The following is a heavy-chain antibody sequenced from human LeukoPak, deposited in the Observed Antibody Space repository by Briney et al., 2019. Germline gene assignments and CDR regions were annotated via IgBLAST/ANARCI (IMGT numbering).Heavy chain of an antibody. CDR3: ARAKGYYYDSSGYYHL. V-gene: IGHV3-11*01. CDR2: ISSSGSTI. CDR1: GFTFSDYY. Sequence: GGSLRLSCAASGFTFSDYYMSWIRQAPGKGLEWVSRISSSGSTIYYADSVKGRFTISRDNAKNSLYLQMNSLRAEDTAVYYCARAKGYYYDSSGYYHLWGRGTLVTVSS. D-gene: IGHD3-22*01. J-gene: IGHJ4*02.